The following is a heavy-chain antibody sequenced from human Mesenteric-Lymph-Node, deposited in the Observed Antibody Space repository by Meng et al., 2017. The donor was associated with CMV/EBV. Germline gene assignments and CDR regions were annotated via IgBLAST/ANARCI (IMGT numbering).Heavy chain of an antibody. CDR3: ARDHYDILTGYSHFDC. Sequence: GESLKISCAASGFTVSSHYMSWVRQAPGKGLEWVSVIYSGGSTYYADSVKGRFTISRDNSKNTLYLQMNNLRAEDTAVYYCARDHYDILTGYSHFDCWGQGTLVTVSS. D-gene: IGHD3-9*01. CDR1: GFTVSSHY. J-gene: IGHJ4*02. V-gene: IGHV3-53*01. CDR2: IYSGGST.